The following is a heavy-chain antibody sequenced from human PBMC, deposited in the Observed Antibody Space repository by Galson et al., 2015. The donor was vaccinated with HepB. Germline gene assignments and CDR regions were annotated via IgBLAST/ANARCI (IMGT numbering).Heavy chain of an antibody. V-gene: IGHV3-49*03. J-gene: IGHJ4*02. CDR3: TRAYDFWSGYYGYYFDY. CDR2: IRSKAYGGTT. D-gene: IGHD3-3*01. CDR1: GFTFGDYA. Sequence: SLRLSCAASGFTFGDYAMSWFRQAPGKGLEWVGFIRSKAYGGTTEYAASVKGRFTISRDDSKSIAYLQMNSLKTEDTAVYYCTRAYDFWSGYYGYYFDYWGQGTLVTVS.